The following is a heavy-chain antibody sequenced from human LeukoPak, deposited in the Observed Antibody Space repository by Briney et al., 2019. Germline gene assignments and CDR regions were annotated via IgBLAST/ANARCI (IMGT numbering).Heavy chain of an antibody. CDR1: GYTFTSYY. V-gene: IGHV1-46*01. CDR2: INPSGGST. J-gene: IGHJ6*02. Sequence: ASVKVSCKASGYTFTSYYMHWVRQAPGQGLEWMGIINPSGGSTSYAQKFQGRVTMTRDTSTSTVYMELSSLRSEDTAVYYCARENIVVVPAATTYYYYGMDVWGQGTTVTVSS. D-gene: IGHD2-2*01. CDR3: ARENIVVVPAATTYYYYGMDV.